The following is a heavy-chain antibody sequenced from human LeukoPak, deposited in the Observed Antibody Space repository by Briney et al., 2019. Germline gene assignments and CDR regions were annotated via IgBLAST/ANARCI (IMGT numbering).Heavy chain of an antibody. CDR1: GYTFTSYG. D-gene: IGHD6-19*01. J-gene: IGHJ4*02. Sequence: ASVKVSCKASGYTFTSYGISWVRQAPGQGLEWMGWISAYNGNTNYAQKLQGRVTMTRDTSISTAYMELSRLRSDDTAVYYCASPKYSSGWYYFDYWGQGTLVTVSS. CDR3: ASPKYSSGWYYFDY. V-gene: IGHV1-18*01. CDR2: ISAYNGNT.